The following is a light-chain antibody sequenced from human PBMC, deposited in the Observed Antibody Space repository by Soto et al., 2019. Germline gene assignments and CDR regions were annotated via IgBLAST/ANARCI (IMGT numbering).Light chain of an antibody. Sequence: DIQMTQSPPALSASAGDGATISCRASQSIRNNLAWFQQKPGHVPKRLIYAASTWQSGVPARFSGCGSGTEFTLTISSLQPEDFATYYCLQHNDYPRTFGQGTKVEFK. CDR3: LQHNDYPRT. CDR2: AAS. V-gene: IGKV1-17*03. CDR1: QSIRNN. J-gene: IGKJ1*01.